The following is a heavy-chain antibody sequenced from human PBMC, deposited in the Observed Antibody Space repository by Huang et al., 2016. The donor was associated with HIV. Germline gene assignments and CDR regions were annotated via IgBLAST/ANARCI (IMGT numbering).Heavy chain of an antibody. D-gene: IGHD1-26*01. J-gene: IGHJ4*02. CDR3: ARGLWDSTWDGTDWLLRHFDS. CDR1: GDNFRKDA. V-gene: IGHV1-69*13. CDR2: KIPSLGEP. Sequence: QVQLVQSGAEVKKQGSSLRVSCRASGDNFRKDAIRWVRQAPGQGLEWSGGKIPSLGEPKYAQKFQGRITSTAQESTSTIYVELSRLTFQDTAIYYCARGLWDSTWDGTDWLLRHFDSWGLGTLVTISS.